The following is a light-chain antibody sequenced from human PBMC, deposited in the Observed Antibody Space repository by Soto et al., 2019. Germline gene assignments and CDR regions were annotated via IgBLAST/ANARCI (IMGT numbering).Light chain of an antibody. CDR2: AAS. Sequence: DTETTQSTSSLSAFVGDRVTITCRASRSITNYLNWYQQKPGKAPKLLIYAASSLQSGVPSRFTGSGSGTDFTLTISSLQPEDFATYFCQQSYNSPKTFGQGTKV. V-gene: IGKV1-39*01. CDR3: QQSYNSPKT. J-gene: IGKJ1*01. CDR1: RSITNY.